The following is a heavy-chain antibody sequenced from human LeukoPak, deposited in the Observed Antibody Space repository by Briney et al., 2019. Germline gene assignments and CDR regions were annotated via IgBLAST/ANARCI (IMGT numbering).Heavy chain of an antibody. D-gene: IGHD3-9*01. CDR2: IYPGDSDT. J-gene: IGHJ5*02. V-gene: IGHV5-51*01. CDR1: GYSFTSYW. Sequence: GESLKISCKGSGYSFTSYWIGWVRQMPGKGLEWMGIIYPGDSDTRYSPSFQGQVTISADKSISTAYLQWSSLKASDTAMYYCASCVKREDGIRYFDWSPGGNWFDPWGQGTLVTVSS. CDR3: ASCVKREDGIRYFDWSPGGNWFDP.